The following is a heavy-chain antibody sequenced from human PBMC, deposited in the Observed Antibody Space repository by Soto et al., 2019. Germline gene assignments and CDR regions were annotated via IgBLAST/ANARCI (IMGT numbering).Heavy chain of an antibody. CDR2: VSSSSDKT. V-gene: IGHV3-48*02. J-gene: IGHJ4*02. CDR3: ARLPKGSLVTA. D-gene: IGHD2-21*02. Sequence: LVESGGDLVYPGGSLRLFCVGSGFSFSDYSMNWVRQAPGKGLQWVSYVSSSSDKTYYADSVKGRFTVSRDNAKNALFLQMNSLGDEDTATYFCARLPKGSLVTAWGQGTRVTVSS. CDR1: GFSFSDYS.